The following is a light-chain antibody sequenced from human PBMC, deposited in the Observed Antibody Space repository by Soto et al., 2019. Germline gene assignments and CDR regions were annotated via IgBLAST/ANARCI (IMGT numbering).Light chain of an antibody. Sequence: QSALTQPASVSGSPGQSITISCTGTINDVGADKYVSWYQQHPGKVPQLMIYDVSIRPSGVSNRFSGSKSGNTASLTISGLQAEDEAAYYCSSVTTSSTWLFGGGTKLTVL. J-gene: IGLJ3*02. CDR3: SSVTTSSTWL. CDR2: DVS. CDR1: INDVGADKY. V-gene: IGLV2-14*03.